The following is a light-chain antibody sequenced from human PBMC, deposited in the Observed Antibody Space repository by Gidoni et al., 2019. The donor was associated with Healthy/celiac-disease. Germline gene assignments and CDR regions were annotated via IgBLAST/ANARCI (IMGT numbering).Light chain of an antibody. CDR3: QQSYSTFGA. Sequence: DIQMTHSPSSLSASVGDRVTITCRASQSISSYLNWYQQKPGKAPKLLIYAASSLQSGVPSRFSGSGSGTDFTLNISSLQPEDFATYYCQQSYSTFGAFXPXTKVDIK. CDR2: AAS. V-gene: IGKV1-39*01. CDR1: QSISSY. J-gene: IGKJ3*01.